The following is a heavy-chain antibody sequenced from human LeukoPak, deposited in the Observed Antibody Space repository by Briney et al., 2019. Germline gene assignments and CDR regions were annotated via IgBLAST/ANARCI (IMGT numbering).Heavy chain of an antibody. J-gene: IGHJ4*02. CDR1: GDSVSSNSAA. D-gene: IGHD3-10*01. V-gene: IGHV6-1*01. Sequence: SQTLSLTCDISGDSVSSNSAAWNWISQSPSRGLEWLGRTYYRSKWYNDYAVSLKSLMTINADTSKNQFSLQLNSVTPEDTAVYYCAKGRWALFDCWGQGTLVIVSS. CDR3: AKGRWALFDC. CDR2: TYYRSKWYN.